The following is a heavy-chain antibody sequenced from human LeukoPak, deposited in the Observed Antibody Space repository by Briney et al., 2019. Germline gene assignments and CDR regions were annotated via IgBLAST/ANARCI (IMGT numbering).Heavy chain of an antibody. CDR1: GFTFSNAW. CDR3: TTDITMIVVVIGEIGFDY. J-gene: IGHJ4*02. CDR2: IKSKTDGGTT. Sequence: GGSLTLSCAASGSGFTFSNAWMSWVRQAPGKGLEWVGRIKSKTDGGTTDYAAPVKGRFTISRDDSKNTLYLQMNSLKTEDTAVYYCTTDITMIVVVIGEIGFDYWGQGTLVTVSS. V-gene: IGHV3-15*01. D-gene: IGHD3-22*01.